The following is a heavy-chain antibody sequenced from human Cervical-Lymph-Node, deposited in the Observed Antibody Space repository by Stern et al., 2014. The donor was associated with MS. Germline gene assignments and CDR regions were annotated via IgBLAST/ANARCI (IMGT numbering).Heavy chain of an antibody. CDR3: ARSYGSGSYYDY. D-gene: IGHD3-10*01. V-gene: IGHV4-39*01. J-gene: IGHJ4*02. CDR2: IYYTGGT. Sequence: QLQLQESGPGLVKPSETLSLTCTVSGGSISSSTYYWGWIRQPPGKGLEWIGSIYYTGGTYNNPSLTSRLTLSVDTSKNQFSLKLSSGTAADTAVYYCARSYGSGSYYDYWGQGTLVTVSS. CDR1: GGSISSSTYY.